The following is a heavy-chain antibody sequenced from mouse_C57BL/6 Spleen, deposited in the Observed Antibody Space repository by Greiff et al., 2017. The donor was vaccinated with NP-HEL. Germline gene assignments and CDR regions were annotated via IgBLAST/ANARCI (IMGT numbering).Heavy chain of an antibody. V-gene: IGHV1-64*01. CDR3: AYDYDDGFAY. D-gene: IGHD2-4*01. CDR2: IYPNSGST. CDR1: GYTFTSYW. J-gene: IGHJ3*01. Sequence: QVQLQQPGAELVKPGASVKLSCKASGYTFTSYWMHWVKQRPGQGLEWIGMIYPNSGSTNYNEKFKSKATLTADKSSSTAYMQLSSLTSEDSAVYYCAYDYDDGFAYWGPGTLVTVSA.